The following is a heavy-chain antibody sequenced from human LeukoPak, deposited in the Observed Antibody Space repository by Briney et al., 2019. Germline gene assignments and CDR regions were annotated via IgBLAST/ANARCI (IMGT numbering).Heavy chain of an antibody. CDR3: ARGPHDYGDYYLDF. CDR2: INAGNGNT. CDR1: GYTFTTYA. V-gene: IGHV1-3*01. D-gene: IGHD4-17*01. Sequence: GASVKVSCKASGYTFTTYAMHWVRQAHGQRLEWMGWINAGNGNTKYSQKFRDRVTITRDTSASTAYMELSSLRSEDTAVYYCARGPHDYGDYYLDFWGQGTLVTVSS. J-gene: IGHJ4*02.